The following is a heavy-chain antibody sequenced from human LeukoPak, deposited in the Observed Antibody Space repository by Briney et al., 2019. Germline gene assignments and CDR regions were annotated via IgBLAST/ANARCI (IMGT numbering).Heavy chain of an antibody. V-gene: IGHV3-33*06. D-gene: IGHD3-22*01. CDR2: IWYDGSNK. CDR1: GFTFSSYG. CDR3: AKDLSFAYYDSSGPLFQH. Sequence: GRSLRLSCAASGFTFSSYGMHWVRQAPGKGLEWVAVIWYDGSNKYYADSVKGRFTISRDNSKNTLYLQMNSLRAEATAVYYCAKDLSFAYYDSSGPLFQHWGQGTLVTVSS. J-gene: IGHJ1*01.